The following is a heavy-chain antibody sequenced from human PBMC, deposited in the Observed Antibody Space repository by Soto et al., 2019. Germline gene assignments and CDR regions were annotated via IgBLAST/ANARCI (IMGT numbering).Heavy chain of an antibody. Sequence: GASVQVSCQASGYTFTGDYMHWVRQAPGQGLEWMGWINPNSGGTNYAQKFQGWVTMARDTSISTAYMELSRLRSDDTAVYYCARGGTVTNEQLDYWGQGTLVTVSS. CDR1: GYTFTGDY. V-gene: IGHV1-2*04. D-gene: IGHD4-17*01. J-gene: IGHJ4*02. CDR2: INPNSGGT. CDR3: ARGGTVTNEQLDY.